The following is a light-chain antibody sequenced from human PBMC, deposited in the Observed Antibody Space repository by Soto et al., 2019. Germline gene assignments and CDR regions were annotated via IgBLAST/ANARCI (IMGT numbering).Light chain of an antibody. CDR3: QEYTTYSRT. CDR2: DAS. CDR1: QSISSW. V-gene: IGKV1-5*01. Sequence: DIQMTQSPSTLSASVGDRVTITCRASQSISSWLAWYQQKPGKAPKVLIYDASTLESGVPSRFSGGGSGTEFTLTITGLHPDDFATYYCQEYTTYSRTFGQGTKVEVK. J-gene: IGKJ1*01.